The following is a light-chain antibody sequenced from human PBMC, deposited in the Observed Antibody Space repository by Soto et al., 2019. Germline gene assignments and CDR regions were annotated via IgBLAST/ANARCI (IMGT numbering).Light chain of an antibody. J-gene: IGKJ1*01. Sequence: DIALTQSPGTLSLSPGERATLPCRASQTVRSSSLAWYQQKPGQAPRLLIFGASTRAAGFPDRFSGSGSGTDFTLTISRLEPEDFAVYYCQQYGSSPRTFGQGTKVDIK. CDR3: QQYGSSPRT. CDR1: QTVRSSS. V-gene: IGKV3-20*01. CDR2: GAS.